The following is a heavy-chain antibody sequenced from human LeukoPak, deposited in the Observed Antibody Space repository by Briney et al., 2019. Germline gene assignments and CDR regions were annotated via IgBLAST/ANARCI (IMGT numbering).Heavy chain of an antibody. CDR2: INHSGST. CDR1: GGSISSYY. CDR3: ARGYDFWSGYYRQNWFDP. J-gene: IGHJ5*02. V-gene: IGHV4-34*01. Sequence: SETLSLTCTVSGGSISSYYWSWIRQPPGKGLEWIGEINHSGSTNYNPSLKSRVTISVDTSKNQISLKLSSVTAADTAVYYCARGYDFWSGYYRQNWFDPWGQGTLVTVSS. D-gene: IGHD3-3*01.